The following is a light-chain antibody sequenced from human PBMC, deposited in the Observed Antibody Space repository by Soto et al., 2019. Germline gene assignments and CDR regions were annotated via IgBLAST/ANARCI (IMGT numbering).Light chain of an antibody. Sequence: QSVLTQPPSVSGAPGQWVTISCTGSSTNIGACYDVHWYQQLPGTAPKLLIYDNSNRPSGVPDRFSGSKSGTSASLAITGLQAEDEADYYCESYDSSRSAVVFGGGTKVTVL. CDR2: DNS. V-gene: IGLV1-40*01. CDR1: STNIGACYD. J-gene: IGLJ2*01. CDR3: ESYDSSRSAVV.